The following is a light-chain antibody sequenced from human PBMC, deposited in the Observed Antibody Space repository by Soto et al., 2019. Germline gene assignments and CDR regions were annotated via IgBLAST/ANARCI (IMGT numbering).Light chain of an antibody. Sequence: EIVMTQSPATLPVSPGEGATLSCRASQSVNTNLAWYQQKPCQAPRLLIYGASPKATGIPARFRGSGSGTEFTVTISRLKSEDFAVYYCQQYNNWWAFGQGTQVAIK. J-gene: IGKJ1*01. CDR2: GAS. CDR3: QQYNNWWA. CDR1: QSVNTN. V-gene: IGKV3-15*01.